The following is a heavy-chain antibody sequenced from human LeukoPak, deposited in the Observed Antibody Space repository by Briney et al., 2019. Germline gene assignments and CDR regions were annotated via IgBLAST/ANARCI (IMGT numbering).Heavy chain of an antibody. Sequence: GASVKVSCKASGYSFSDYYIHWLRQAPGQGLEWMGWINPDSGGTNYAQRFQGRVTMTRDTSITTVYIELSRLRSDDTAVFYCTREARAGNWFDPWGQGTPVIVSS. CDR1: GYSFSDYY. J-gene: IGHJ5*02. D-gene: IGHD5-12*01. CDR3: TREARAGNWFDP. CDR2: INPDSGGT. V-gene: IGHV1-2*02.